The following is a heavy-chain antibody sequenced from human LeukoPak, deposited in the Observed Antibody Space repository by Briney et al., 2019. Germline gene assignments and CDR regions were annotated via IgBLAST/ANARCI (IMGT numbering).Heavy chain of an antibody. CDR1: ETPSPTFA. D-gene: IGHD6-13*01. CDR2: FNAANGNT. V-gene: IGHV1-3*01. J-gene: IGHJ6*02. Sequence: GASVKVSGKPLETPSPTFAMIGWPQAPGQRLRGWGGFNAANGNTKYSQKFQGRITITRDTSASTAYMELSSLRSEDTAVYYCARDSSAAGRDYYYYYGMDVWGQGTTVTVSS. CDR3: ARDSSAAGRDYYYYYGMDV.